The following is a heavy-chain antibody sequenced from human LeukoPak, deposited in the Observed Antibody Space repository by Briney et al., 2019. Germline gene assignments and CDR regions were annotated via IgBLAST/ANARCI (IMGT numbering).Heavy chain of an antibody. J-gene: IGHJ4*02. D-gene: IGHD6-19*01. CDR3: ARLRSEWLVPRGGQMVYYFDY. CDR1: GGSISSSSYY. Sequence: PSETLSLTCTVSGGSISSSSYYWGWIRQPPGKGLEWIGSIYYSGSTYYNPSLKSRVTISVDTSKNQFSLKLSSVTAADTAVYYCARLRSEWLVPRGGQMVYYFDYWGQGTLVTVSS. CDR2: IYYSGST. V-gene: IGHV4-39*01.